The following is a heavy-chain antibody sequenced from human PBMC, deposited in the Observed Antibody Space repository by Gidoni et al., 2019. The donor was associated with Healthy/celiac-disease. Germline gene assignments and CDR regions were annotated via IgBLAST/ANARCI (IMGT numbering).Heavy chain of an antibody. CDR3: YLGYCSGGSCYDYYYYYYGMDV. CDR2: ISSSGSTI. D-gene: IGHD2-15*01. Sequence: EVQLVESGGGLVQLGGSLRLSCAASGFTFSSYEMNWVRQAPGTGLEWVSYISSSGSTIYYADSVKGRFTISRDNAKNSLYLQMNSLRAEDTAVYYCYLGYCSGGSCYDYYYYYYGMDVWGQGTTVTVSS. V-gene: IGHV3-48*03. CDR1: GFTFSSYE. J-gene: IGHJ6*02.